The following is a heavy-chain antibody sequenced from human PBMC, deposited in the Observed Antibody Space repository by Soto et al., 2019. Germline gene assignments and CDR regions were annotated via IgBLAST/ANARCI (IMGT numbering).Heavy chain of an antibody. CDR3: ARLSSRMITFGGIIGPNDEFDI. CDR2: MHYSGNS. V-gene: IGHV4-59*08. D-gene: IGHD3-16*01. CDR1: GGSISSYY. J-gene: IGHJ3*02. Sequence: SETLYLTCSVSGGSISSYYCSWFRQPPGKGLEWIGHMHYSGNSDYNPSLRSRVTISVDTSKNQFSLKLSSVTAADTAVYCCARLSSRMITFGGIIGPNDEFDIWGQGTMVT.